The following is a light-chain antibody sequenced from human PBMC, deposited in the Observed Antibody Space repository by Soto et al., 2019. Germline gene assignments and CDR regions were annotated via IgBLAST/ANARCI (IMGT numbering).Light chain of an antibody. CDR2: DAS. V-gene: IGKV3-15*01. CDR1: QSVSRN. J-gene: IGKJ3*01. CDR3: QQYTTWSLT. Sequence: ETVMTQSPATLSVSPGERPTLSCRASQSVSRNLAWYQQKPGQAPRLLIYDASTRATGIPARFSGSGSGTEFTLSISSRQSEFFAVYFCQQYTTWSLTFGPPTQVDI.